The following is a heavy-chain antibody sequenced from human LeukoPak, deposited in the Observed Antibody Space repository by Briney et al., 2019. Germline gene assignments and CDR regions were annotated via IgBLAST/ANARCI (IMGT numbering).Heavy chain of an antibody. CDR2: INHNGST. CDR3: ARGFLGLNGGV. V-gene: IGHV4-34*01. Sequence: SETLSLICGVSGGSFSGYYWNWIRQAPGKGLEWIGEINHNGSTSSNPSLKSRVTISVDTSRSRFSLKLNSATAADTAVYYCARGFLGLNGGVWGQGTTVTVSS. D-gene: IGHD2-8*01. CDR1: GGSFSGYY. J-gene: IGHJ6*02.